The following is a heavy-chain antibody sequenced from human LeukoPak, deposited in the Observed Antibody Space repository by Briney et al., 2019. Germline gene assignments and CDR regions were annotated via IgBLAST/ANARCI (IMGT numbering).Heavy chain of an antibody. V-gene: IGHV1-18*01. Sequence: ASVKVSCKASGYTFTSYGISWVRQARGQGLEWMGWISAYNGNTIYAQKLQGRVTMTTDTSTSTAYMELRSLRSDDTAVYYCARRYCSSTSCYPPTYWGQGTLVTVSS. D-gene: IGHD2-2*01. CDR2: ISAYNGNT. J-gene: IGHJ4*02. CDR1: GYTFTSYG. CDR3: ARRYCSSTSCYPPTY.